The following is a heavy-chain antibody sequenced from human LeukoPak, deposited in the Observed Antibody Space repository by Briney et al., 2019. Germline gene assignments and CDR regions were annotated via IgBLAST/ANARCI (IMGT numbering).Heavy chain of an antibody. CDR1: GYTFTSYD. CDR3: ARVMGIADRRYYYYMDV. J-gene: IGHJ6*03. CDR2: MNPNSGNT. V-gene: IGHV1-8*01. Sequence: ASVKVSCKASGYTFTSYDINWVRQATGQGLEWMGWMNPNSGNTGYAQKFQGRVTMTRNTSISTAYMELSSLRSEDTAVYYCARVMGIADRRYYYYMDVWGKGTTVTVSS. D-gene: IGHD6-6*01.